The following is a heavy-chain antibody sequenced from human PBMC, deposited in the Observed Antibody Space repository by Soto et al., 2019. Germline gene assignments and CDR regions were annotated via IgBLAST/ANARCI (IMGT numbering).Heavy chain of an antibody. D-gene: IGHD3-10*01. J-gene: IGHJ3*02. CDR3: ARLPTMDHDAFDI. CDR2: IYYSGST. Sequence: QVQLQESGPGLVKPSQTLSLTCTVSGGSISSGDYYWSWIRQPPGKGLEWIGYIYYSGSTYYNPSLTSRVTISVDTSKNQFSLKLRSVTAADTAVYFCARLPTMDHDAFDIWGQGTMVTVSS. V-gene: IGHV4-30-4*01. CDR1: GGSISSGDYY.